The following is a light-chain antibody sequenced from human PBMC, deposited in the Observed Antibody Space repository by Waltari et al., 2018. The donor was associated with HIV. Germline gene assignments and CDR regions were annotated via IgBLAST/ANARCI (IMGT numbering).Light chain of an antibody. CDR2: AAS. CDR3: LQDFSYPRT. Sequence: AIQMTQSPPSLSASVGDKVSITCRASQRITNDLGWYQEKPGEAPKLLIYAASSLQTGVPSRFSGSGSGTDFTLTISNLQPEDFATYYCLQDFSYPRTFGQGTKVEIK. V-gene: IGKV1-6*01. CDR1: QRITND. J-gene: IGKJ1*01.